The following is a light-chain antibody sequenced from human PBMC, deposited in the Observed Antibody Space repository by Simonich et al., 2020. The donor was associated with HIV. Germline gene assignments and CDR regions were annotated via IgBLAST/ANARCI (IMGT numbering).Light chain of an antibody. CDR3: MQALQTPLT. Sequence: DIVMTQSPLSLPVTPGEPAFIPCRSCQRLLHSNGYNYLDVYLQKPGQSPQLLIYLGSNWASGVPDRFSGSGSGTDFTLKISRVQAEDVGVYYCMQALQTPLTFGQGTKVEIK. J-gene: IGKJ1*01. V-gene: IGKV2-28*01. CDR2: LGS. CDR1: QRLLHSNGYNY.